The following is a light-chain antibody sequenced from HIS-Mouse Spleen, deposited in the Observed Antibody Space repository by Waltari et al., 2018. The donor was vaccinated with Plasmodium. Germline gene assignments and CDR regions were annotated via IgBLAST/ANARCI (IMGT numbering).Light chain of an antibody. Sequence: SYELTQPPSVSVSPGRPASITCSGDKLGYKYACWYQQKPGQSPVLVIYQDSKRPSGIPERFSGSNSGNTATLTISGTQAMDEADYYCQAWDSSTVVFGGGTKLTVL. V-gene: IGLV3-1*01. CDR3: QAWDSSTVV. CDR1: KLGYKY. CDR2: QDS. J-gene: IGLJ2*01.